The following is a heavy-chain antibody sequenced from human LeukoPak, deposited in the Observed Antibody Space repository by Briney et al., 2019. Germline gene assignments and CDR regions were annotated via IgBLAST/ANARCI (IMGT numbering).Heavy chain of an antibody. V-gene: IGHV1-8*01. CDR1: GYTFTSFD. J-gene: IGHJ6*03. D-gene: IGHD3-9*01. CDR2: MNPNSGNT. Sequence: ASVKVSCKASGYTFTSFDINWVRQASGQGLEWMGWMNPNSGNTGYAQKFQGSVTITRNTSISTAYMELSSLRSEDTAVYYCARAPVRYFDWLPRGYYYMDVWGKGTTVTVSS. CDR3: ARAPVRYFDWLPRGYYYMDV.